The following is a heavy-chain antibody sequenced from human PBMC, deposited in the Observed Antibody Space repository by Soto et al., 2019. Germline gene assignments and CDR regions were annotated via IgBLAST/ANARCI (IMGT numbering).Heavy chain of an antibody. V-gene: IGHV3-48*03. CDR2: LSDGGSTI. J-gene: IGHJ4*02. Sequence: GGSLRLPCAASGFTFSNYAMSWFRKAPGKGLEWVSGLSDGGSTIYYADSVKGRFTISRDNARNSLSLQMTSLRAEDTAVYYCARSFDFRGQGTLVTVSS. CDR3: ARSFDF. CDR1: GFTFSNYA.